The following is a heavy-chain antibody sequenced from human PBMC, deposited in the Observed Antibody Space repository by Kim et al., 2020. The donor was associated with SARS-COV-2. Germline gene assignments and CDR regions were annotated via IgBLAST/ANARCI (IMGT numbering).Heavy chain of an antibody. J-gene: IGHJ4*02. D-gene: IGHD2-2*01. Sequence: GRFTISRDHSKNTLYLQMNSLRAEDTAVYYCAKTPSKVIVVVPAAIPQGYWGQGTLVTVSS. CDR3: AKTPSKVIVVVPAAIPQGY. V-gene: IGHV3-23*01.